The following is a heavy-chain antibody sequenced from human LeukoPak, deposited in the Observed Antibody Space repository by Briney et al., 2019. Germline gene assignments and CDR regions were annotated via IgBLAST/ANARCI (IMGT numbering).Heavy chain of an antibody. CDR2: ISGSGGST. D-gene: IGHD2-2*01. CDR3: ASFGCYDDYYYGMDV. V-gene: IGHV3-23*01. Sequence: QPGGSLRLSCAASGFTFSSYAMSWVRQAPGKGLEWVSAISGSGGSTYYADSVKGRFTISRDNAKNSLYLQMNSLRAEDTAVYYCASFGCYDDYYYGMDVWGKGTTVTVSS. CDR1: GFTFSSYA. J-gene: IGHJ6*04.